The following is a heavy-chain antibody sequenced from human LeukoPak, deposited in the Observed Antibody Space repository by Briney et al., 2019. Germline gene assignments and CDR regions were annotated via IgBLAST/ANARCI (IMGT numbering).Heavy chain of an antibody. D-gene: IGHD6-13*01. Sequence: SVKVSCKASGDTFSSYAISWVRQAPGQGLEWMGGIIPIFGTANYAQKFQGRVTITADESTSTAYMELSSLRSEDTVVYYCARDSSSSWYIGFFDYWGQGTLVTVSS. CDR2: IIPIFGTA. CDR3: ARDSSSSWYIGFFDY. V-gene: IGHV1-69*13. J-gene: IGHJ4*02. CDR1: GDTFSSYA.